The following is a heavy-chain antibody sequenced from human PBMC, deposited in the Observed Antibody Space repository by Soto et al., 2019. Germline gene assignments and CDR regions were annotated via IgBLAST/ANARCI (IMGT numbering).Heavy chain of an antibody. CDR3: AKDLAVAGANYYGMDV. J-gene: IGHJ6*02. V-gene: IGHV3-23*01. Sequence: VGSLRVSCAASGFTFSTYAVYWVRQAPGQGLEWVSAITGSGGATYYADSVKGRFTIYRDNSESTVYLQMSSLRADDTAVYYCAKDLAVAGANYYGMDVWGQGTTVTVSS. CDR2: ITGSGGAT. CDR1: GFTFSTYA. D-gene: IGHD6-13*01.